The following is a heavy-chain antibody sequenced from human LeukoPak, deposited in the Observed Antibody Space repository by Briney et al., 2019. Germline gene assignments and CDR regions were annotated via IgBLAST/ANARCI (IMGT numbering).Heavy chain of an antibody. Sequence: SDTLSLTCTVSGGSISSGGYYWSWIRQHPGKGLEWIGYIYYSGSTYYNPSLKSRVTISVDTSKNQFSLKLSSVTAADTAVYYCARDNGDYYYGMDVWGQGTTVTVSS. D-gene: IGHD4-17*01. CDR1: GGSISSGGYY. CDR2: IYYSGST. V-gene: IGHV4-31*03. CDR3: ARDNGDYYYGMDV. J-gene: IGHJ6*02.